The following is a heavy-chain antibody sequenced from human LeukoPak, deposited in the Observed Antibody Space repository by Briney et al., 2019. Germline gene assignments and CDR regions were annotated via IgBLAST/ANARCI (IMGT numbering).Heavy chain of an antibody. CDR2: ISSSGGTI. Sequence: GGSLRLSCAASGFTFSSYEMNWVRQAPGKGLEWVSYISSSGGTIYYADSVKGRFTISRDNSKNTLYLQMNSLRAEDTAVYYCAKGSTVGATSYYYLDVWGTGTTVTVSS. CDR3: AKGSTVGATSYYYLDV. V-gene: IGHV3-48*03. J-gene: IGHJ6*03. CDR1: GFTFSSYE. D-gene: IGHD1-26*01.